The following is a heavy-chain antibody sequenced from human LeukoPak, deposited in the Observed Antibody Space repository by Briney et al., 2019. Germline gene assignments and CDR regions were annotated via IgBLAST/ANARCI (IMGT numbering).Heavy chain of an antibody. CDR3: ARSLGTYWGKDFLNWFDP. V-gene: IGHV1-8*01. J-gene: IGHJ5*02. Sequence: ASVKVSCKASKYTFTNYDINWVRQATGQGLEWMGWINPNSGNTGYTQKFQGRVTMTRNTSLTTAYMELTSLKSEDTAVYYCARSLGTYWGKDFLNWFDPWGQGTLVTVSS. CDR2: INPNSGNT. CDR1: KYTFTNYD. D-gene: IGHD3-16*01.